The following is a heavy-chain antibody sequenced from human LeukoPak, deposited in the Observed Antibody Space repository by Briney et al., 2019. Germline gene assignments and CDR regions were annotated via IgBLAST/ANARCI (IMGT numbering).Heavy chain of an antibody. CDR3: ARYPTGWYLDY. V-gene: IGHV6-1*01. CDR2: TYYRSKWYS. Sequence: SQTLSLTCAIPGDSVSSSTAAWNSVRQSPSSGIEWLGRTYYRSKWYSDYAVSVRGRITINPDTSKNQFSLQLSSVTPEDTAVYYCARYPTGWYLDYWGQGTLVTVSS. D-gene: IGHD6-19*01. CDR1: GDSVSSSTAA. J-gene: IGHJ4*02.